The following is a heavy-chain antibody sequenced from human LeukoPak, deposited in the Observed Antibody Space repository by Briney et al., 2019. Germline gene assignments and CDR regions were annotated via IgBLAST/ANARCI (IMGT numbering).Heavy chain of an antibody. J-gene: IGHJ4*02. V-gene: IGHV3-23*01. D-gene: IGHD2-8*02. Sequence: GGSLRLSCAASGFTFTNYAMSWVRQTPGKGLEWVSATVGSRPHTYYADSVKGRFTVSRDNSKNTLYLQMNNLRIEDSAVYYFTRAPRIFCTGAFCYPFDSWGQGVLVTVSS. CDR1: GFTFTNYA. CDR3: TRAPRIFCTGAFCYPFDS. CDR2: TVGSRPHT.